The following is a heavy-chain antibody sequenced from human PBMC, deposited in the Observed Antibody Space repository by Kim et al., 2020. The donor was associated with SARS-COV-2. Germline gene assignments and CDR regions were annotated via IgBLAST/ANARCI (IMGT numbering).Heavy chain of an antibody. V-gene: IGHV1-58*01. CDR3: AADGWGALQSPFDY. CDR1: GFTFTSSA. D-gene: IGHD6-19*01. Sequence: SVKVSCKASGFTFTSSAVQWVRQARGQRLEWIGWIVVGSGNTNYAQKFQERVTITRDMSTSTAYMELSSLRSEDTAVYYCAADGWGALQSPFDYWGQGTLVTVSS. CDR2: IVVGSGNT. J-gene: IGHJ4*02.